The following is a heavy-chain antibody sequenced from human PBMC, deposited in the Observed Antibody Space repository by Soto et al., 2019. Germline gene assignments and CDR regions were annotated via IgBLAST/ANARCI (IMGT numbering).Heavy chain of an antibody. J-gene: IGHJ4*02. CDR1: GFTFSHYW. Sequence: SCGDSGFTFSHYWMHWVRQDPGEKRVWVSRNSGDGSFTRYADSVKGRFTISRDNAKNTMSLQMNSLRVDDTAVYYCARVGGGAGSFDYWGQGTLVTVSS. CDR3: ARVGGGAGSFDY. V-gene: IGHV3-74*01. D-gene: IGHD3-10*01. CDR2: NSGDGSFT.